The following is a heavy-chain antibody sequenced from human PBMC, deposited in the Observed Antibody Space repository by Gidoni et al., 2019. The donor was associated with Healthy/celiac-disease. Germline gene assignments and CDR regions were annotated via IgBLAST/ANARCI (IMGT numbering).Heavy chain of an antibody. Sequence: QVQLVESGGGVVQPGGSLRPSCAASGFPFRRYGMPWVRQAPGKGLEWVAFIRYDGSNKYYADSVKGRFTISRDNSKNTLYLQMNSLRAEDTAVYYCAKEFPQYCSGGSCYSRGFDYWGQGTLVTVSS. V-gene: IGHV3-30*02. D-gene: IGHD2-15*01. CDR3: AKEFPQYCSGGSCYSRGFDY. CDR1: GFPFRRYG. J-gene: IGHJ4*02. CDR2: IRYDGSNK.